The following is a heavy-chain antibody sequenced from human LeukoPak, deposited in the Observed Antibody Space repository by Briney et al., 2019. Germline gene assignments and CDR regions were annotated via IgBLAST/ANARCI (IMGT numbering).Heavy chain of an antibody. J-gene: IGHJ4*02. V-gene: IGHV3-33*01. CDR3: AREKFYYDSSGYYPMDY. CDR1: GYTFSLYG. CDR2: DALDR. Sequence: GGSLRLSCTGSGYTFSLYGMHWVRQPPGKGLEWLAHDALDRYYADSVKGRFTISRDNSQNKIYLHMNSLRAEDTGIYYCAREKFYYDSSGYYPMDYWGQGTPVTVSS. D-gene: IGHD3-22*01.